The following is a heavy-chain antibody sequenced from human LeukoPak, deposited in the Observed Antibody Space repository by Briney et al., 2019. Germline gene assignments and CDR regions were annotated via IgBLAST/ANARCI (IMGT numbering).Heavy chain of an antibody. CDR2: IYTSGST. V-gene: IGHV4-4*07. D-gene: IGHD5-18*01. J-gene: IGHJ5*02. CDR3: ARVPPTRGYSYGYWFDP. CDR1: GGSISSYY. Sequence: SETLSLTCTVSGGSISSYYWSWLRQPAGKGLEWIGRIYTSGSTNYNPSLKSRVTMSVDTSKNQFSLKLSSVTAADTAVYYCARVPPTRGYSYGYWFDPWGQGTLVTVSS.